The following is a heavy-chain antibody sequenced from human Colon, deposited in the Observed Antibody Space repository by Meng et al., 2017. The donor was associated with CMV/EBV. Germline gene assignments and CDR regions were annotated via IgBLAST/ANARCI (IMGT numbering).Heavy chain of an antibody. CDR1: GIAFISYA. J-gene: IGHJ6*02. CDR3: AREGGSRGNYYGMDV. Sequence: GGSLRLSCEASGIAFISYAFHWVRQAPGKGLEWVAVLSYDENIKHYAESVRGRFTISRDNSKNTLFLQMNSLRPEDTAIYYCAREGGSRGNYYGMDVWGQGKKVKGSS. CDR2: LSYDENIK. V-gene: IGHV3-30*04. D-gene: IGHD3-16*01.